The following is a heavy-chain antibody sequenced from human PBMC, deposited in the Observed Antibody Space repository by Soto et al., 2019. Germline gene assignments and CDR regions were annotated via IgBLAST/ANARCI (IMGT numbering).Heavy chain of an antibody. CDR1: GFTFSNAW. CDR3: TTDHWSSSWLDYYYGMDV. Sequence: PGGSLRLSCAASGFTFSNAWMSWVRQAPGEGLEWVGRIKSKTDGGTTDYAAPVKGRFTISRDDSKNTLYLQMNSLKTEDTAVYYCTTDHWSSSWLDYYYGMDVWGQGTTVTVSS. J-gene: IGHJ6*02. CDR2: IKSKTDGGTT. V-gene: IGHV3-15*01. D-gene: IGHD6-13*01.